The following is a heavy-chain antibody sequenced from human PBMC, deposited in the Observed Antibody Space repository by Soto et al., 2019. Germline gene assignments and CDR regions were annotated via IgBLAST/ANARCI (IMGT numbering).Heavy chain of an antibody. CDR2: IRSKANNYAT. J-gene: IGHJ4*02. Sequence: GGSLRLSCAASGFTLSVSAMHWVRQASGKGLQWVGRIRSKANNYATGYTASVKGRFTISRDDAKNTAYLQMNSLTTEDTAVYYCTVRRDGSDPEFDYWGQGTLVTVSS. D-gene: IGHD5-12*01. CDR1: GFTLSVSA. V-gene: IGHV3-73*01. CDR3: TVRRDGSDPEFDY.